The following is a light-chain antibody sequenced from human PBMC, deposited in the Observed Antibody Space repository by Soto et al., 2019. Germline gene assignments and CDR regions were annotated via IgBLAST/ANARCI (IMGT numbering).Light chain of an antibody. V-gene: IGKV3-15*01. CDR3: QQYNNWPLT. CDR1: QGVSSN. J-gene: IGKJ4*01. Sequence: EIVMTQSPATLSVSPGERATLSCRAGQGVSSNLAWYQQKPGQAPRLLIYGASTRATGIPARFSGSGSGTEFTLTISSLQSEDFAVYYCQQYNNWPLTFGGGTKVEIK. CDR2: GAS.